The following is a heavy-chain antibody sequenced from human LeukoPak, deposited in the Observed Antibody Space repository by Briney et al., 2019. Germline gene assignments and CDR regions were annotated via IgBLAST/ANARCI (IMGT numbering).Heavy chain of an antibody. Sequence: GGSLRLSCAASGFTFSSYSMNWVRRAPGKGLEWVSSISSSGSYIYYADSLKGRFTISRDNSKNTLYLQMNSLRAEDTAVYYCAKDQCSGGSCYYGPYYYYYGMDVWGQGTTVTVSS. CDR3: AKDQCSGGSCYYGPYYYYYGMDV. D-gene: IGHD2-15*01. V-gene: IGHV3-21*04. J-gene: IGHJ6*02. CDR1: GFTFSSYS. CDR2: ISSSGSYI.